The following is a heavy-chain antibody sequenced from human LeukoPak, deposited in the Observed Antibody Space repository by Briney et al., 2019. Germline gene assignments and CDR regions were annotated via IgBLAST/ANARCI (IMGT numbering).Heavy chain of an antibody. CDR3: AKMDYDSSTYYTR. CDR1: GFTFSSYG. J-gene: IGHJ4*02. V-gene: IGHV3-23*01. D-gene: IGHD3-22*01. Sequence: GGSLRLSCAASGFTFSSYGMHWVRQAPGKGLEWVSTISTGGGSTYYADSVKGRFTISRDNSKSTLYLQMNSLRAEDTAVYYCAKMDYDSSTYYTRWGQGTLVTVSS. CDR2: ISTGGGST.